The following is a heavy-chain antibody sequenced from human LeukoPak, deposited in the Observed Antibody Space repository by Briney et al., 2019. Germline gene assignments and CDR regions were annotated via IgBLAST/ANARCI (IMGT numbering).Heavy chain of an antibody. V-gene: IGHV4-39*01. CDR3: ARHRSSSRYSYPSGGFYYTDY. D-gene: IGHD3-22*01. Sequence: PSETLSLTCTVSGDSISTSIYFWGWICQPPGKGLEWIGSIFYGGSTYYNPSLKSRVTMSVDTSKNHFSLKLTSVTATDTALYYCARHRSSSRYSYPSGGFYYTDYWGQGTLVTVSS. J-gene: IGHJ4*02. CDR1: GDSISTSIYF. CDR2: IFYGGST.